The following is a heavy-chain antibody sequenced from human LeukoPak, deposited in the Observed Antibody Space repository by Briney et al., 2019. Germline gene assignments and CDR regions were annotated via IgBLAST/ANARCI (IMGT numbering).Heavy chain of an antibody. V-gene: IGHV3-7*01. CDR2: IKEDGSEK. J-gene: IGHJ4*02. CDR1: RFTSSRYW. CDR3: ASGSREW. Sequence: GGSLRLSCAASRFTSSRYWMSCVRQAPGRGLEWLANIKEDGSEKYYVDSVKGRFTISRDNAKNSLYLQMNSLRAEDTSVYYCASGSREWWGQGTLVTVSS. D-gene: IGHD3-10*01.